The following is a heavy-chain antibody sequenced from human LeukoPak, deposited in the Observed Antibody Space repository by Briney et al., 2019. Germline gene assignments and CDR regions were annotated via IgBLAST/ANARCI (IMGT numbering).Heavy chain of an antibody. V-gene: IGHV3-23*01. D-gene: IGHD4-17*01. CDR3: ARGGNHGDYWYFDL. Sequence: PGGSLRLSCAASGFTFSNAWMSWVRQAPGKGLEWVSAISGSGGSTYYADSVKGRFTISRDNSKNTLYLQMNSLRAEDTAVYYCARGGNHGDYWYFDLWGRGTLVTVSS. J-gene: IGHJ2*01. CDR2: ISGSGGST. CDR1: GFTFSNAW.